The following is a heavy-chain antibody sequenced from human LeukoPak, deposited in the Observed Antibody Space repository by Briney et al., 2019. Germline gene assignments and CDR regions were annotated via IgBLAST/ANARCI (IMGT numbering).Heavy chain of an antibody. CDR2: IYYSGST. Sequence: SETLSLTCTVSGGSISSSSYYWGWIRQPPGKGLEWIGSIYYSGSTYYNPSLKSRVTISVDTSKNQFSLKLSSVTAADTAVYYCARGRGVLMVYAIVLDYWGQGTLVTVSS. D-gene: IGHD2-8*01. V-gene: IGHV4-39*01. CDR1: GGSISSSSYY. CDR3: ARGRGVLMVYAIVLDY. J-gene: IGHJ4*02.